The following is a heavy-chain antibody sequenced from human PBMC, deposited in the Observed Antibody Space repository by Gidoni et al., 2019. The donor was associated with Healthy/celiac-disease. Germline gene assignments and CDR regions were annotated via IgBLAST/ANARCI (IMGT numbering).Heavy chain of an antibody. CDR3: ARLVAATPYYYYYYGMDV. Sequence: QVQLQQWGAGLLKPSETLSLTCAVYGGSFSGYYWSWIRQPPGKGLEWIGEINHSGSTNYNPSLKSRVTISVDTSKNQFSLKLSSVTAADTAVYYCARLVAATPYYYYYYGMDVWGQGTTVTVSS. CDR1: GGSFSGYY. D-gene: IGHD2-15*01. V-gene: IGHV4-34*01. J-gene: IGHJ6*02. CDR2: INHSGST.